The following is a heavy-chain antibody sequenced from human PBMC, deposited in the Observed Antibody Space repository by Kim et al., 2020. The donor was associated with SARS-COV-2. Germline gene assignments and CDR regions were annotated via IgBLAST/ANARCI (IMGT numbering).Heavy chain of an antibody. CDR1: GGSFSGYY. Sequence: SETLSLTCAVYGGSFSGYYWSWIRQPPGKGLEWIGEINHSGSTNYNPSLKSRVTISVDTSKNQSSLKLSSVTAADTAVYYCARSTTVTTFYYYYYGMDVWGQGTTVTVSS. V-gene: IGHV4-34*01. J-gene: IGHJ6*02. CDR2: INHSGST. D-gene: IGHD4-17*01. CDR3: ARSTTVTTFYYYYYGMDV.